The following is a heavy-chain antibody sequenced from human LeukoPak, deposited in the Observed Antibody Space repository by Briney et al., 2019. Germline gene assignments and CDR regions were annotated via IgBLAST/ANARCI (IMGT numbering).Heavy chain of an antibody. CDR1: GFTFSSYA. CDR2: IRYDGSNK. V-gene: IGHV3-30*02. D-gene: IGHD4-17*01. CDR3: AKGGGDYGDYDPNYYYYYGMDV. Sequence: GGSLRLSCAASGFTFSSYAMSWVRQAPGKGLEWVAFIRYDGSNKYYADSVKGRFTISRDNSKNTLYLQMNSLRAEDTAVYYCAKGGGDYGDYDPNYYYYYGMDVWGQGTTVTVSS. J-gene: IGHJ6*02.